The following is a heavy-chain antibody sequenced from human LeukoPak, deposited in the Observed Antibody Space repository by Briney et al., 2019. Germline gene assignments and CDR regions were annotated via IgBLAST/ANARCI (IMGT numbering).Heavy chain of an antibody. D-gene: IGHD1-26*01. J-gene: IGHJ4*02. CDR3: ARLLRGSLDY. CDR1: GGSVSNASYY. V-gene: IGHV4-39*01. CDR2: IYYSGST. Sequence: SETLSLTCTVSGGSVSNASYYWGWIRQPPGKGLEWIGSIYYSGSTYYNPSLKSRVTISVDTSKNQFSLKLSSVTAADTAVYYCARLLRGSLDYWGQGTLVTVSS.